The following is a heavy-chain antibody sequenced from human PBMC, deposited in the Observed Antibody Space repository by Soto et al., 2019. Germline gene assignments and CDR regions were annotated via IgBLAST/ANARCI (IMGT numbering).Heavy chain of an antibody. J-gene: IGHJ4*02. V-gene: IGHV3-30*03. CDR1: GFTFSSSG. D-gene: IGHD6-13*01. Sequence: PGGSLRLSCAASGFTFSSSGMHWVRQAPGKGLEWVAVISSDGSNKYYADSVKGRFTISRDSSKNTLYLQMNSLRAEDTAVYYSAIDQLIAAAGFDYWGQGTLVTVSS. CDR3: AIDQLIAAAGFDY. CDR2: ISSDGSNK.